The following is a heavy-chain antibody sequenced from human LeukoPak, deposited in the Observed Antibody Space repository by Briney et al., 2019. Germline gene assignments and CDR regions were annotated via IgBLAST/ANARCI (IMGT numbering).Heavy chain of an antibody. Sequence: GGSLRLSCAASGFTFSNAWMSWVRQAPGKGLEWVGRIKSKTDGGTTDYAAPVKGRFTISRDDSKNTLYLQMNSLKTEDTAVYYCTTEWAYYYGSGSLGYYGTDVWGQGTTVTVSS. V-gene: IGHV3-15*01. CDR1: GFTFSNAW. CDR3: TTEWAYYYGSGSLGYYGTDV. CDR2: IKSKTDGGTT. D-gene: IGHD3-10*01. J-gene: IGHJ6*02.